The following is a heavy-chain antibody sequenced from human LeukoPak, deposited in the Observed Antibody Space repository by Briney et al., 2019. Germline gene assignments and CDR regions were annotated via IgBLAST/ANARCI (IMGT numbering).Heavy chain of an antibody. CDR2: MSDSGRL. CDR3: ARELDYYDSSGQGHFDY. Sequence: SETLSLTCAVSGGSISNYYWSWIRQSPEKGLEWIAFMSDSGRLDYNPSLKSRVTISVDTSKNQFSLKLSSVTAADTAVYYCARELDYYDSSGQGHFDYWGQGTLVTVSS. J-gene: IGHJ4*02. V-gene: IGHV4-59*01. D-gene: IGHD3-22*01. CDR1: GGSISNYY.